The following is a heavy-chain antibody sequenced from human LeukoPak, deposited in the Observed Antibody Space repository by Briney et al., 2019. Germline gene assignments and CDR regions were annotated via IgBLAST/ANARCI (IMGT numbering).Heavy chain of an antibody. CDR2: ISSSGGST. CDR3: AKRNHYYFDY. J-gene: IGHJ4*02. CDR1: GFTFSTYA. V-gene: IGHV3-23*01. Sequence: PGRSLRLSCAASGFTFSTYAMSWVRQAPGKGLEWVSVISSSGGSTYYADSVKGRFTISRDNSKNTLYLQMNSLRAEDTAVYYCAKRNHYYFDYWGQGTLVTVSS.